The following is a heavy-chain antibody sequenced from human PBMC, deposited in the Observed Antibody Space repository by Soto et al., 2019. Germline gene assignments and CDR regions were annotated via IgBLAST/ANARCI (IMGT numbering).Heavy chain of an antibody. J-gene: IGHJ4*02. CDR3: ASHGRDTFGY. V-gene: IGHV4-59*08. CDR2: IYYSGST. CDR1: GGSISSYY. Sequence: QVQLQESGPGLVKPSETLSLTCTVSGGSISSYYWSWIRQPPGKGLEWIGYIYYSGSTNYNPSLKSRVTISVDTSKNQFSLKLTSLTAAETAVYYCASHGRDTFGYLGQGTLVTVSS. D-gene: IGHD5-18*01.